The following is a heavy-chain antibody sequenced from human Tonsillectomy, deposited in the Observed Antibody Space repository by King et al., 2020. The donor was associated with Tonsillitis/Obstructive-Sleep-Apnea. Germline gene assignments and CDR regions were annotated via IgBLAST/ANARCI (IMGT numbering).Heavy chain of an antibody. V-gene: IGHV4-4*07. CDR2: IYTSGST. J-gene: IGHJ4*02. Sequence: QLQESGPGLVKPSETLSLTCTVSGGSISRYYWSWIRQPAGKGLEWIGRIYTSGSTNYNPSLKSRVTMSVATSKNQFPLKLSSVTAADTAVYYCARDKNFDWGWGYYFDYWGQGTLVTVSS. CDR1: GGSISRYY. D-gene: IGHD3-9*01. CDR3: ARDKNFDWGWGYYFDY.